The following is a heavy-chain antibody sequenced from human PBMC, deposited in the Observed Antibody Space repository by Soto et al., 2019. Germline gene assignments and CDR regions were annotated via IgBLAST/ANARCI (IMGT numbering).Heavy chain of an antibody. CDR2: IIPILGIA. CDR3: ARDLLGYGGNSYNY. Sequence: QVQLVQSGAEVKKPGSSVKVSCKASGGTFSSYTISWVRQAPGQGLEWMGRIIPILGIANYAQKFQGRVTITADKSTSTAYMELSSLRSEDTAVYYCARDLLGYGGNSYNYWGQGTLVTVSS. J-gene: IGHJ4*02. CDR1: GGTFSSYT. V-gene: IGHV1-69*08. D-gene: IGHD2-15*01.